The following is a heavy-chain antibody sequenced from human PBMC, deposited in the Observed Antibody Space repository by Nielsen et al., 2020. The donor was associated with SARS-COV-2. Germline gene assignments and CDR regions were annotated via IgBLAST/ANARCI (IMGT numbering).Heavy chain of an antibody. CDR3: TRGLSDF. J-gene: IGHJ4*02. V-gene: IGHV3-73*01. D-gene: IGHD2-2*01. CDR2: IRSEANDYAT. Sequence: GGSLRLSCAVSGFTFSGSALHWVRQAPGKGLEWVGRIRSEANDYATAYAASVKGGFTISRDDSKNTTYLQLYRLKTEDTAVYFCTRGLSDFWGQGTLVTVSS. CDR1: GFTFSGSA.